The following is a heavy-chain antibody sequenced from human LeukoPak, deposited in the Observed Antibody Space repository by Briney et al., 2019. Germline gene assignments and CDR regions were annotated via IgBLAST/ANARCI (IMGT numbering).Heavy chain of an antibody. CDR1: GFAFDDFA. Sequence: PGQSLRLSCTTSGFAFDDFAMSWVRQPAGKGPEWVGFIRRRVYGGAAEYAASVKGRFIISRDDSKGIAYLQMNSLKTEDTAVYYCSRNGLVDFDYWGQGSRVIVSP. V-gene: IGHV3-49*04. J-gene: IGHJ4*02. CDR3: SRNGLVDFDY. CDR2: IRRRVYGGAA.